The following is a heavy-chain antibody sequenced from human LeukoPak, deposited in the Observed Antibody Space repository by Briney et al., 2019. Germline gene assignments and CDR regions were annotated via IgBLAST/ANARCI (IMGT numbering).Heavy chain of an antibody. CDR2: ISYDGSNK. Sequence: GGSLRLSCAASGFTFSSYAMHRVRQAPGKGLEWVAVISYDGSNKYYADSVKGRLTISRDNSKNTLYLQMNSLRAEDTAVYYCARGRKTTVTTYYFDYWGQGTLVTVSS. CDR3: ARGRKTTVTTYYFDY. CDR1: GFTFSSYA. V-gene: IGHV3-30*04. D-gene: IGHD4-17*01. J-gene: IGHJ4*02.